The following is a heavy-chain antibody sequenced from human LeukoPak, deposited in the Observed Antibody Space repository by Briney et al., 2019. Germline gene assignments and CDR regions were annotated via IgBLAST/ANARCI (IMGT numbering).Heavy chain of an antibody. V-gene: IGHV4-38-2*02. CDR3: ARAVGSFDWLPLFDY. J-gene: IGHJ4*02. D-gene: IGHD3-9*01. Sequence: SETLSLTCTVPGYSIRSGFYWGWIRQPPGEGLEWIGNIYHSGITYYTPSLKSRVTISVDTSKNQFYLKLSSVTAADTAVYYCARAVGSFDWLPLFDYWGQGTLVTVSS. CDR1: GYSIRSGFY. CDR2: IYHSGIT.